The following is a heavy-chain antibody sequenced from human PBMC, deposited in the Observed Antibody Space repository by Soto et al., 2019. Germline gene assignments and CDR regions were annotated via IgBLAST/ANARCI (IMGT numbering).Heavy chain of an antibody. J-gene: IGHJ5*02. CDR1: GFTFRSFT. D-gene: IGHD6-13*01. Sequence: GGSLRLSCAASGFTFRSFTMNWVRQAPGKGLEWASTISSNSAYIYYTDALRGRFTISRDDAKNSLHLQMNSLRAEDTAVYYCTRDASRDSSARGWFDPWGPGTLVTVSS. CDR3: TRDASRDSSARGWFDP. V-gene: IGHV3-21*01. CDR2: ISSNSAYI.